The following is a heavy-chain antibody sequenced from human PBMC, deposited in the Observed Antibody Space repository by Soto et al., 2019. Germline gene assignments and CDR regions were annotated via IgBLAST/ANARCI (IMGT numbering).Heavy chain of an antibody. Sequence: QVQLVQSGAEVKKPGSSVKVSCKASGGTFSSYAISWVRQAPGQGREWMGGIIPIFGTANYAQKFQGRVTITADESTSTAYMELSSLRSEDTAVYYCARDRYCSGGSCYSFDYWGQGTLVTVSS. CDR1: GGTFSSYA. CDR3: ARDRYCSGGSCYSFDY. CDR2: IIPIFGTA. D-gene: IGHD2-15*01. V-gene: IGHV1-69*01. J-gene: IGHJ4*02.